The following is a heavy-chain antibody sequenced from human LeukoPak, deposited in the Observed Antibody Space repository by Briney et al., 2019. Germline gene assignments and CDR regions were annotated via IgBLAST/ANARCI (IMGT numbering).Heavy chain of an antibody. CDR2: ISYSGNT. Sequence: SETLSLTCTVSAGSISSSDYYWCWIRQSPGKGLEWIGRISYSGNTYYNPSLKSRVTISVDTSKNHFSLRLSSVTAADTAVYYYMDVWGEGTTVAVSS. V-gene: IGHV4-39*02. J-gene: IGHJ6*03. CDR1: AGSISSSDYY. CDR3: MDV.